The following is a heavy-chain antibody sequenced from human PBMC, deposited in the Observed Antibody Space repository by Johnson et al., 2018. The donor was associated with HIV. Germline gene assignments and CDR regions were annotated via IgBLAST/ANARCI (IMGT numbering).Heavy chain of an antibody. CDR3: ARAPPAPYGDYGAFDI. Sequence: VQLVESGGGLVQPGGSLRLSCAASGFTVSSNYMSWVRQAPGKGLEWVSVIYSGGSTYYADSVKGRFIISRDNSKNTLYLQMISLRAEDTAVYFCARAPPAPYGDYGAFDIWGQGTMVTVSS. CDR1: GFTVSSNY. J-gene: IGHJ3*02. CDR2: IYSGGST. D-gene: IGHD4-17*01. V-gene: IGHV3-66*02.